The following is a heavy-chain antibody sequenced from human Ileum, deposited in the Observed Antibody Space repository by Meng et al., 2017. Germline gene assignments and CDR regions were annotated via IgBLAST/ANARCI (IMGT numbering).Heavy chain of an antibody. V-gene: IGHV1-18*01. D-gene: IGHD6-19*01. Sequence: QVQLVQSGIEVKKPGPAVKVSCKPSGYTFTTFGISWVRQAPGQGLEWMGWIDPGNGNRNFAQKFQDRITLTTDTTTTTAYMELRSLRSDDTAIFYCARDRQWVFDYWGQGTLVTVSS. CDR2: IDPGNGNR. CDR1: GYTFTTFG. J-gene: IGHJ4*02. CDR3: ARDRQWVFDY.